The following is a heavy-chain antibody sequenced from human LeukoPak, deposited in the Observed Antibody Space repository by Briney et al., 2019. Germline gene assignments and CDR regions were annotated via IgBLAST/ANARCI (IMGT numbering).Heavy chain of an antibody. CDR1: GYTFTSYY. V-gene: IGHV1-46*01. CDR3: ARPPNIAAAGNFDY. Sequence: ASVKVSCKASGYTFTSYYMHWVRQAPGQGLEWMGVINPSGGSTTYAQKFQGRVTITRDTSASTAYMELSSLRSEDTAVYYCARPPNIAAAGNFDYWGQGTLVTVSS. J-gene: IGHJ4*02. D-gene: IGHD6-13*01. CDR2: INPSGGST.